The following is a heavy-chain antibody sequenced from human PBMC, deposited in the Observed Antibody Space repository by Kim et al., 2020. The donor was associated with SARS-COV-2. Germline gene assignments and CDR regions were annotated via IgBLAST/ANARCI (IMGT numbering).Heavy chain of an antibody. CDR3: AKEATSSCYSYIDH. V-gene: IGHV3-23*01. Sequence: GGSLRLSCAASGFTFSTYAMRWVRQAPGKGLEWVSAFCGSGTNTYYVGSVKGRFTISRDNSKNTLYLQLNSLRAEDTAVYYCAKEATSSCYSYIDHWGQGTLVTVS. D-gene: IGHD3-22*01. CDR1: GFTFSTYA. CDR2: FCGSGTNT. J-gene: IGHJ5*02.